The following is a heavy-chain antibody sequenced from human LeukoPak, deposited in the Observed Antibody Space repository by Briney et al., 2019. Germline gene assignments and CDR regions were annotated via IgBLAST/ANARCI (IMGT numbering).Heavy chain of an antibody. Sequence: GGSLRLSCAASGFTFSTYWMNWFRQTPGKGLEWVAKIKADGGEKDHVASVKGRFTISRDNAKNSLYLQMNSLRAEDTAVYYCARGKRYTWIQLWFDYWGQGTLVTVSS. CDR3: ARGKRYTWIQLWFDY. CDR1: GFTFSTYW. D-gene: IGHD5-18*01. J-gene: IGHJ4*02. CDR2: IKADGGEK. V-gene: IGHV3-7*01.